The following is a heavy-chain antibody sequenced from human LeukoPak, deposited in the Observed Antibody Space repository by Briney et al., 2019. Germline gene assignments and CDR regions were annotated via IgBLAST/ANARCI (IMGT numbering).Heavy chain of an antibody. V-gene: IGHV3-23*01. Sequence: GGSLRLSSAASGCTFSSYAMSWVRQAPGKGLEWVSAISGSGGSTYYADSVKGRFTISRDNSKNTLYLQMNSLIAEDTAVYYCAKDRGYSYGRYFQHWGQGTLVTVSS. J-gene: IGHJ1*01. D-gene: IGHD5-18*01. CDR1: GCTFSSYA. CDR3: AKDRGYSYGRYFQH. CDR2: ISGSGGST.